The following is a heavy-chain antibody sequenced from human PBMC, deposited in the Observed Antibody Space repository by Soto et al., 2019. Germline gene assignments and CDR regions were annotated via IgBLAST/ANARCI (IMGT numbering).Heavy chain of an antibody. J-gene: IGHJ2*01. D-gene: IGHD6-19*01. CDR1: GGTFSSYA. CDR2: IIPIFGTA. CDR3: AREYRIAVAVNENWYFDL. Sequence: QVQLVQSGAEVKKPGSSVKFSCTASGGTFSSYAISWVRQAPGQGLEWMGGIIPIFGTANYAQKFQGRVTITAEESTSTAYMELSSLRYEDTAVYYCAREYRIAVAVNENWYFDLWGRGTLVTVSS. V-gene: IGHV1-69*01.